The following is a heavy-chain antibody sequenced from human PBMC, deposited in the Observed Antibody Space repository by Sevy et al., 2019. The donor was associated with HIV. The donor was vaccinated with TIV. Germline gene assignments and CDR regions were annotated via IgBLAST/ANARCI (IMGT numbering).Heavy chain of an antibody. D-gene: IGHD6-13*01. J-gene: IGHJ4*02. V-gene: IGHV1-69*13. CDR3: ARSISWYACFDY. Sequence: ASVKVSCKSSGRTFRSNAISWVRQAPGQGLEWMGGIIPMFGTANYAQKFQGRVTITADESASTAYMELSSLRSDDTAIYYCARSISWYACFDYWGQGTLVTVSS. CDR1: GRTFRSNA. CDR2: IIPMFGTA.